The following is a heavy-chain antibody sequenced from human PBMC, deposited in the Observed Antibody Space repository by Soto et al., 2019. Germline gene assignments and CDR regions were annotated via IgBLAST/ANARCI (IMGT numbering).Heavy chain of an antibody. Sequence: QITLKESGTTLVKPTQTLALTCSFSGFSLSTSGAGVGLIRQPPGKALEWLAVIYWDYSKHYSPSLESRLTITTDTSKNKMVRTITNMEPVDTATYYCAHQGYGAYPLDYCGQGTRVTVSS. CDR1: GFSLSTSGAG. CDR2: IYWDYSK. D-gene: IGHD4-17*01. CDR3: AHQGYGAYPLDY. V-gene: IGHV2-5*02. J-gene: IGHJ4*02.